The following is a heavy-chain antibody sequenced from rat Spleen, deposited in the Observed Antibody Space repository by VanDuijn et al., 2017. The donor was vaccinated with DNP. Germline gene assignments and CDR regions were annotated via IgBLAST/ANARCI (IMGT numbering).Heavy chain of an antibody. CDR2: IITTGDNT. CDR1: GFTFSDYY. Sequence: EVQLVESDGGLVQPGRSLKLSCAASGFTFSDYYMAWVRQAPGKGLEWVASIITTGDNTYYSDSVKGRFIISRDNAKSTLYLRMDSLRSEDTATYYCASRPPPTRGPFDYWGQGVTVTVSS. V-gene: IGHV5-25*01. D-gene: IGHD1-4*01. J-gene: IGHJ2*01. CDR3: ASRPPPTRGPFDY.